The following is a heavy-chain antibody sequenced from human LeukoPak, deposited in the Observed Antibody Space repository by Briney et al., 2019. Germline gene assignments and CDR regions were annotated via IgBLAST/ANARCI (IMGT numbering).Heavy chain of an antibody. CDR3: ARGRAVAGLKFDP. Sequence: GGSLRLSCAASGFTFSSYWMSWVRQAPGKGLEWVANIKQDGSEKYYVDSVKGRFTISRDNAKNSLYLQMNSLRAEDTAVNYCARGRAVAGLKFDPWGQGTLVTVSS. CDR1: GFTFSSYW. D-gene: IGHD6-19*01. J-gene: IGHJ5*02. CDR2: IKQDGSEK. V-gene: IGHV3-7*01.